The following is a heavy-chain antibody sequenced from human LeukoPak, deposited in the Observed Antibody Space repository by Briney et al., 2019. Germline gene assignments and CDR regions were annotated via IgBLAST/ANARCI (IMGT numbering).Heavy chain of an antibody. Sequence: GASVKVSCKASGYTFTSYDINWVRQATGQGLEWMGWMNPNSGNTGYAQKFQGRVTMTRNTSISTAYMELSSLRSEDTAVYYCARVGQQLWFTQRSDPQYFQHWGQGTLVTVSS. D-gene: IGHD6-13*01. V-gene: IGHV1-8*01. CDR2: MNPNSGNT. J-gene: IGHJ1*01. CDR3: ARVGQQLWFTQRSDPQYFQH. CDR1: GYTFTSYD.